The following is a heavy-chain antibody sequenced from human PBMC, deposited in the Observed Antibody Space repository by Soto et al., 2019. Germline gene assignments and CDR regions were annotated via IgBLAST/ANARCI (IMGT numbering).Heavy chain of an antibody. V-gene: IGHV3-48*03. Sequence: PGGSLRLSCAASGFTFSHSEMSWVRQAQGKGLEWISYITSSGGTTYYADSVKGRFTIPRDNTKNSLYLQMNSLRAEDTAVYYCAKGHVFVAPQNGRSFDSWGQGSLVTVSS. CDR1: GFTFSHSE. CDR2: ITSSGGTT. J-gene: IGHJ4*02. CDR3: AKGHVFVAPQNGRSFDS. D-gene: IGHD2-21*01.